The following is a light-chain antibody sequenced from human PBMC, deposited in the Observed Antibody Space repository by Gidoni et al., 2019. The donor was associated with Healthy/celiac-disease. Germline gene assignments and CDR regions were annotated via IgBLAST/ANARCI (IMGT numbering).Light chain of an antibody. CDR2: DVS. CDR3: SSYTSSSTVV. CDR1: SSDVGGYNY. Sequence: QSALTPPASGSGSPRLSITISCTGTSSDVGGYNYVSWYQQHPGKAPKLMIYDVSNRPSGVSNRFSGSKSGNTASLTISGLQAEDEADYYCSSYTSSSTVVFGGGTKLTVL. V-gene: IGLV2-14*01. J-gene: IGLJ2*01.